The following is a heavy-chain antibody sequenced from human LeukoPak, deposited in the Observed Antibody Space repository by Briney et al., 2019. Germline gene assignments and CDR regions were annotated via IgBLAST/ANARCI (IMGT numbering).Heavy chain of an antibody. D-gene: IGHD5-18*01. CDR3: ARGEPDTAMVDGRSRYHFDY. Sequence: SETLSLTCAVYGGSFSGYYWSWIRQPPGKGLEWIGEINHSGSTNYNPSLKSRVTISVDTSKNQFSLKLSSVTAADTAVYYCARGEPDTAMVDGRSRYHFDYWGQGTLVTVSS. J-gene: IGHJ4*02. V-gene: IGHV4-34*01. CDR2: INHSGST. CDR1: GGSFSGYY.